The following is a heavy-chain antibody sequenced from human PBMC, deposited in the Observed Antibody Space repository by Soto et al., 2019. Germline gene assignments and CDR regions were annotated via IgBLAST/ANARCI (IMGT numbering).Heavy chain of an antibody. CDR3: ARGYPSIAAAGLKSPFDY. J-gene: IGHJ4*02. CDR2: ISYDGSNK. Sequence: GGSLRLSCAASGFTFSSYAMHWVRQAPGKGLEWVAVISYDGSNKYFADSLKGRFTISRDNSKNTLYLQMNSLRAEDTAVYYCARGYPSIAAAGLKSPFDYWGQGTLVTVSS. D-gene: IGHD6-13*01. V-gene: IGHV3-30-3*01. CDR1: GFTFSSYA.